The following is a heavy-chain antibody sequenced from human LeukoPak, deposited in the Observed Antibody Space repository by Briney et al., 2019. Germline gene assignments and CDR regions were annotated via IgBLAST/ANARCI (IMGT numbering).Heavy chain of an antibody. J-gene: IGHJ4*02. CDR3: ARASGWYLPLYYFDY. Sequence: ASVKVSCKASGYTFTSYDINWVRQATGQGLEWMGWMNPNSGNTGYAQKFQGRVTMTRDTPISTAYMELSRLRSDDTAVYYCARASGWYLPLYYFDYWGQGTLVTVSS. CDR1: GYTFTSYD. CDR2: MNPNSGNT. D-gene: IGHD6-19*01. V-gene: IGHV1-8*02.